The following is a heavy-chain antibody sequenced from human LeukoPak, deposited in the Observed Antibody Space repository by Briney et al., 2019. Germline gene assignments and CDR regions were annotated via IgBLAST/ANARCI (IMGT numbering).Heavy chain of an antibody. CDR3: AKGSSSWYESFDY. CDR2: ISYDGSNK. V-gene: IGHV3-30*18. D-gene: IGHD6-13*01. J-gene: IGHJ4*02. Sequence: GGSLRLSCAASGFTFSSYGMHWVRQAPGKGLERVAVISYDGSNKYYADSVKGRFTISRDNSKNTLYLQMNSLRAEDTAVYYCAKGSSSWYESFDYWGQGTLVTVSS. CDR1: GFTFSSYG.